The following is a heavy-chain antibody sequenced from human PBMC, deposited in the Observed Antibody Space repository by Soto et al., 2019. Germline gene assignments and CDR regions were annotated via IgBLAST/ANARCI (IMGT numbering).Heavy chain of an antibody. CDR2: IYYSGST. CDR1: GGSISSGDYY. CDR3: ARALPYYGDSNWFDP. Sequence: QVQLQESGPGLVKPSQTLSLTCTVSGGSISSGDYYWSWIRQPPGKGLEWIGYIYYSGSTYYNPSLKSLVTISVDTSKNQFTLQLSSVTATDTAVYYCARALPYYGDSNWFDPWCQGTLVTVSS. V-gene: IGHV4-30-4*01. J-gene: IGHJ5*01. D-gene: IGHD4-17*01.